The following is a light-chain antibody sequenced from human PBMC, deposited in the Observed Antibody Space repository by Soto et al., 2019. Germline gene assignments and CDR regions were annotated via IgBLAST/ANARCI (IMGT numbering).Light chain of an antibody. V-gene: IGLV2-14*01. J-gene: IGLJ1*01. CDR2: EVS. Sequence: QSALTQPASVSGSPGQSITISCTGTSSDVGGYNYVSWFQQHPGKAPKLMIYEVSNRPSGVSNRFSGSKSGNTASLTISGLQAEDEADYYCSSYSDTHTLEVFGTGTKLTVL. CDR1: SSDVGGYNY. CDR3: SSYSDTHTLEV.